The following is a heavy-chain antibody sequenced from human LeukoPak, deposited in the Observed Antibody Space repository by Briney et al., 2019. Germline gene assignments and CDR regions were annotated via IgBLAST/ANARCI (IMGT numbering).Heavy chain of an antibody. CDR3: ANTRDGYNGNYFDY. CDR1: GYTFTTYY. V-gene: IGHV1-46*01. J-gene: IGHJ4*02. Sequence: ASVKVSCKASGYTFTTYYIHWVRQAPGQGLEWMGIINPSGGSTTYAQKFQGGVTMTRDTSTSTVYMELSSLRSEDTAVYYCANTRDGYNGNYFDYWGQGTLVTVSS. D-gene: IGHD5-24*01. CDR2: INPSGGST.